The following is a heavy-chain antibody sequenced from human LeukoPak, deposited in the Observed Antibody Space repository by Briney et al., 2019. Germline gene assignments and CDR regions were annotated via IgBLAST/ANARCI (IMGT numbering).Heavy chain of an antibody. CDR3: ARDPLGATRGGIGDAFDI. J-gene: IGHJ3*02. CDR2: MSNDGSYT. V-gene: IGHV3-74*01. Sequence: GGSLRLSCVGSGFTFSAYWMGWVRQAPGQGLEYVSHMSNDGSYTVYADSVKGRSSISRDNAKNTLYLHLDSLRAEDTAVYYCARDPLGATRGGIGDAFDIWGQGTMVTVSS. CDR1: GFTFSAYW. D-gene: IGHD1-26*01.